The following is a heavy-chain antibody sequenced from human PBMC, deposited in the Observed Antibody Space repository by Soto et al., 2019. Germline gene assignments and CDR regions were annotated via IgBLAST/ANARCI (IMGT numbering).Heavy chain of an antibody. CDR3: ARAHYDFWNWFDP. V-gene: IGHV4-39*07. J-gene: IGHJ5*02. D-gene: IGHD3-3*01. CDR1: GGSISSGDYY. Sequence: SETLSLTCTVSGGSISSGDYYWSWIRQPPGKGLEWIGEINDSGTTNYNPSLKSRVTISADTSKTHFSLRLTSVTAADTAVYYCARAHYDFWNWFDPWGQGTLVTVSS. CDR2: INDSGTT.